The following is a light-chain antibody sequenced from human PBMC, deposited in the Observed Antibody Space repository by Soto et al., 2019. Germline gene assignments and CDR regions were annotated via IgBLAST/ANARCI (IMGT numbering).Light chain of an antibody. V-gene: IGKV3-15*01. J-gene: IGKJ4*01. CDR1: QSVSSN. CDR3: QQYNNWPLT. Sequence: EIVMTQSPATLSVSPGERSTLSCMARQSVSSNLAWYQQKPGQAPRLLIYGASTRATGIPARFSGSGSGTEFTLTISSLQSEDFAVYYCQQYNNWPLTFGGGTKVDIK. CDR2: GAS.